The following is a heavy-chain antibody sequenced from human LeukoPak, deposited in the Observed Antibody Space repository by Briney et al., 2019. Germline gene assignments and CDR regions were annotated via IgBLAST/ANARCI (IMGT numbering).Heavy chain of an antibody. J-gene: IGHJ4*02. D-gene: IGHD1-26*01. V-gene: IGHV5-10-1*01. Sequence: PGESLKIFCKGSGYSFTSYWISWVRQMPGKGLEWMGRIDPSDSYTNYSPSFQGHVTISADKSISTAYLQWSSLKASDTAMYYCARWPSGSYSGDYWGQGTLVTVSS. CDR1: GYSFTSYW. CDR3: ARWPSGSYSGDY. CDR2: IDPSDSYT.